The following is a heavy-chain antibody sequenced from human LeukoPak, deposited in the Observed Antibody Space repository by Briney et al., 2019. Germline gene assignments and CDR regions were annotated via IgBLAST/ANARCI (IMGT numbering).Heavy chain of an antibody. CDR1: GFTFSSYG. D-gene: IGHD2-2*01. CDR2: ISGSGGST. CDR3: AKGFYCSSSTCLDY. Sequence: PGGSLRLSCAASGFTFSSYGMSWVRQAPGKGLEWVSAISGSGGSTYYADSVKGRFTISRDISKNTLYLQMNSLRAEDTAVYYCAKGFYCSSSTCLDYWGQGTLVTVSS. V-gene: IGHV3-23*01. J-gene: IGHJ4*02.